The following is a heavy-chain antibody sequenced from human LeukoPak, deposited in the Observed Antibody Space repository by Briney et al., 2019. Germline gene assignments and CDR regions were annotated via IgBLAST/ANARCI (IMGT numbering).Heavy chain of an antibody. J-gene: IGHJ4*02. V-gene: IGHV3-74*01. D-gene: IGHD3-22*01. CDR2: INSDGSST. CDR1: GFTFSSYW. Sequence: GGSLRLSCAASGFTFSSYWMHWVRQATGKGLVWVSRINSDGSSTSYADSVKGRFTISRDNAKNTLYLQMNSLRAEDTAVYYCALGDYYDSSGYWGHDYWGQGTLVTVSS. CDR3: ALGDYYDSSGYWGHDY.